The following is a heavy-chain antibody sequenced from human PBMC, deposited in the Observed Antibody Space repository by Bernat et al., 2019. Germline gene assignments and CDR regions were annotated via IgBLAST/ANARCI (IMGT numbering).Heavy chain of an antibody. CDR2: ISYDGSNK. J-gene: IGHJ4*02. Sequence: QVQLVESGGGVVQPGRSLRLSCSASGFTFSSYAMHWVRQAPGKGLEWVAVISYDGSNKYYADSVKGRFTISRDNSKNTLYLQMNSLRAEDTTVYYCAREFSLRYIDRRLVWGQGTLVTVSS. CDR3: AREFSLRYIDRRLV. D-gene: IGHD3-9*01. CDR1: GFTFSSYA. V-gene: IGHV3-30-3*01.